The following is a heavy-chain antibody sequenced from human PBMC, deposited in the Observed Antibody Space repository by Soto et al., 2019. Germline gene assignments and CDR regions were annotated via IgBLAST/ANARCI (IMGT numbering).Heavy chain of an antibody. D-gene: IGHD2-8*01. Sequence: PGESVTICRHASGYSSTSYWIGWVRQLPGKGLEWMGIIYPGDSYTRYSPSFQGQVTISADKSIDTAYLQWSSLKASHTAMYYCARHSMFDYWGQGTLVTVSS. CDR2: IYPGDSYT. CDR1: GYSSTSYW. J-gene: IGHJ4*02. CDR3: ARHSMFDY. V-gene: IGHV5-51*01.